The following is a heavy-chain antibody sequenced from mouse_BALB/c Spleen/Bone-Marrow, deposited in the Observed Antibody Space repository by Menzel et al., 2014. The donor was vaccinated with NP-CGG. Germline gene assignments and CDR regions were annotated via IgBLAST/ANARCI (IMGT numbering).Heavy chain of an antibody. Sequence: QVQLQQSGPGLVAPSQSLSITCTVSGFSLTGYGVNWARQPPGKGLEWLGMIWGDGSTDYNSALKSRLSISKDNSKSQVFLKMNSLQTDDTARYYCARGGNYYAMDYWGQGTSVTVSS. CDR2: IWGDGST. D-gene: IGHD2-1*01. CDR1: GFSLTGYG. J-gene: IGHJ4*01. V-gene: IGHV2-6-7*01. CDR3: ARGGNYYAMDY.